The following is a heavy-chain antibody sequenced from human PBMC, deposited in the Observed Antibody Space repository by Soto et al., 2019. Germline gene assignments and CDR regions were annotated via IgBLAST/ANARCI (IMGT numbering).Heavy chain of an antibody. CDR3: ARHGRVAGRFDY. J-gene: IGHJ4*02. V-gene: IGHV1-69*13. Sequence: GASVKVSCKASGGTFSSYAISWVRQAPGQGLEWMGGIIPIFGTANYAQKFQGRVTITADESTSTAYMELSSLRSEDTAVYYCARHGRVAGRFDYWGQGTLVTVSS. CDR2: IIPIFGTA. CDR1: GGTFSSYA. D-gene: IGHD1-26*01.